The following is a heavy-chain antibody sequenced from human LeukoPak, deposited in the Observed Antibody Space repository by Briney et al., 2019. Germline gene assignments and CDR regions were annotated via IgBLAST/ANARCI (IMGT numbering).Heavy chain of an antibody. D-gene: IGHD6-13*01. CDR3: ARDQGAAAGEGWFDP. Sequence: ASVKVSCKAAGYTFTSYGISWVRRAPGQGLEWMGWISAYNGNTNYAQKLQGRVTMTTDTSTSTAYMELRSLRSDDTAVYYCARDQGAAAGEGWFDPWGQGTLVTVSS. CDR1: GYTFTSYG. CDR2: ISAYNGNT. V-gene: IGHV1-18*01. J-gene: IGHJ5*02.